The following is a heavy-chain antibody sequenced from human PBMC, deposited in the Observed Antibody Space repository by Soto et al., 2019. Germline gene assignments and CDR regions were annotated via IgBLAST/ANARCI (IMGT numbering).Heavy chain of an antibody. V-gene: IGHV5-51*04. D-gene: IGHD2-8*02. CDR2: ICSSDTTT. CDR1: GFTFSSYS. J-gene: IGHJ4*02. CDR3: GTWCGIRWFEY. Sequence: GESLKISCKASGFTFSSYSLGWVRHMPGKGLQWMGNICSSDTTTKSRPSFVCQVTISVDRPITTAYLQWSSLKALDTAIYYSGTWCGIRWFEYWGPGTLVTVPS.